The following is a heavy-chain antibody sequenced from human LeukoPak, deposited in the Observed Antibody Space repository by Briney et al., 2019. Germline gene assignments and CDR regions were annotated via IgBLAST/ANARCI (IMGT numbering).Heavy chain of an antibody. CDR2: IRSSSRYI. Sequence: GGSLRLSCAASGFTFSSYSMTWVPQAPGKGLEGVSSIRSSSRYIYYADSVKGRFTISRDNSKNSLYLQMNSLRAEDTDVYYCASGGGSHDYWGQGTLVTVSS. CDR3: ASGGGSHDY. V-gene: IGHV3-21*01. J-gene: IGHJ4*02. CDR1: GFTFSSYS. D-gene: IGHD3-16*01.